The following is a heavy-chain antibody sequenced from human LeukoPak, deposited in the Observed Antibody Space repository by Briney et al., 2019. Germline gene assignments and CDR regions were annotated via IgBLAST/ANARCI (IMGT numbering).Heavy chain of an antibody. J-gene: IGHJ6*02. V-gene: IGHV5-10-1*01. CDR2: IDPSDSYT. D-gene: IGHD4-11*01. CDR3: ARQNSNYYYYGMDV. Sequence: GEPLKIPCKGSGYSFTSYWISWVRQMPGKGLEWMGRIDPSDSYTNYSPSFQGHVTISADKSISTAYLQWSSLKASDTAMYYCARQNSNYYYYGMDVWGQGTTVTVSS. CDR1: GYSFTSYW.